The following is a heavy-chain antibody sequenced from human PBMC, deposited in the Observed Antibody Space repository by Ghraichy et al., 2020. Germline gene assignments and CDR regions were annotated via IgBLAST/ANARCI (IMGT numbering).Heavy chain of an antibody. V-gene: IGHV3-23*01. CDR2: ISVSGGST. CDR3: AKDIKATDNPRVYFDY. D-gene: IGHD1-1*01. Sequence: GGSLRLSCAASGFTFSNYAMTWVRQAPGKGLEWVSAISVSGGSTYFADSVRGRCAISRDNSKNTLYLQMNSLRPEDTAVYYCAKDIKATDNPRVYFDYWGQGALVTVSS. J-gene: IGHJ4*02. CDR1: GFTFSNYA.